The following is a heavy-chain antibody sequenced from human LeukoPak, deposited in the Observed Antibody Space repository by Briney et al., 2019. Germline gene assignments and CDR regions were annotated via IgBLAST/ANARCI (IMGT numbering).Heavy chain of an antibody. J-gene: IGHJ3*02. D-gene: IGHD3-3*01. CDR2: IYYSGST. CDR3: ARLHHDFWSGYYPPRAFDI. V-gene: IGHV4-39*01. Sequence: SETLSLTCTVSGGSISSSSYYWGWIRQPPGKGLEWIGSIYYSGSTYYNPSLKSRVTISVDTSKNQFSLKLSSVTAADTAVYYCARLHHDFWSGYYPPRAFDIWGQGTMVTVSS. CDR1: GGSISSSSYY.